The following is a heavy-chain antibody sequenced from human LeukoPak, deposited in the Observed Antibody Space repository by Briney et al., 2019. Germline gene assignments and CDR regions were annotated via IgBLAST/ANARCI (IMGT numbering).Heavy chain of an antibody. Sequence: ASVNVSCKASVYTFIGYYVHWVRQAPGQGVEWMGWINPNRGDTDYAQRFQDRVTMTRDTSITTAYMELSRLRSDDTAIYYCARGHSLRGFDYWGQGTLVTVSS. V-gene: IGHV1-2*02. CDR1: VYTFIGYY. CDR2: INPNRGDT. J-gene: IGHJ4*02. CDR3: ARGHSLRGFDY. D-gene: IGHD1-26*01.